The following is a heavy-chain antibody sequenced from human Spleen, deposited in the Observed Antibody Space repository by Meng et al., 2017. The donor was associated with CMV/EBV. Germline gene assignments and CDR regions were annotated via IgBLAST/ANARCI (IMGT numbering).Heavy chain of an antibody. CDR2: IYWNDDK. J-gene: IGHJ5*02. V-gene: IGHV2-5*01. CDR3: AHRRSRGVHPENWFDP. D-gene: IGHD3-10*01. Sequence: FSLSTSGVGLGWIRQPPGKALEWLAVIYWNDDKRYSPSLKSRLTITKDTSKNQVVLTMTNMDPVDTATYYCAHRRSRGVHPENWFDPWGQGTLVTVSS. CDR1: FSLSTSGVG.